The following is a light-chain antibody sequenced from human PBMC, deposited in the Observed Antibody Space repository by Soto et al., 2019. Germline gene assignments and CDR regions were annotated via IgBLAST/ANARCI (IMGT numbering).Light chain of an antibody. V-gene: IGKV3-15*01. CDR1: QSVSSN. CDR2: GAS. Sequence: EIVMTQSPATLSVSPGERANLSCRASQSVSSNLAWYQRKPGQAPRLLIYGASTRATGIPARFSGSGSGTEFTLTISSLQSEDFAVYYCQQYNLWPPWTFGQGTKVEIK. CDR3: QQYNLWPPWT. J-gene: IGKJ1*01.